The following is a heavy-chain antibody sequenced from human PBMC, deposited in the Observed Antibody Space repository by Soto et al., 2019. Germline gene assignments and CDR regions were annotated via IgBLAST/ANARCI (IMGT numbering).Heavy chain of an antibody. CDR1: GFTFSNYG. J-gene: IGHJ3*02. CDR3: ARGDYYDTSGPFSDAFDI. V-gene: IGHV3-30*03. CDR2: ISRDGSVR. Sequence: GGSLRLSCAASGFTFSNYGIHWVRQAPGNGLEKVAVISRDGSVRYYADYVKGRFTNSRDNSKNTLYLQVNNLRPEDTAVYYCARGDYYDTSGPFSDAFDIWGQGTMVTVS. D-gene: IGHD3-22*01.